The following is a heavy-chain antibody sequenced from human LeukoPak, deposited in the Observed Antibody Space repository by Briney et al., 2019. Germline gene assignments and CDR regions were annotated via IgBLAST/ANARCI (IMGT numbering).Heavy chain of an antibody. D-gene: IGHD2-2*01. Sequence: GGSLRLSCAASGFTFSSYGMHWVRQAPGKGLEWVANIKQDGNEKYYVDSVKGRFTISRDNAKNSLYLQMNSLRAEDTAVYYCARAMLKFDLTVVVPAASDYWGQGTLVTVSS. CDR2: IKQDGNEK. CDR1: GFTFSSYG. V-gene: IGHV3-7*01. CDR3: ARAMLKFDLTVVVPAASDY. J-gene: IGHJ4*02.